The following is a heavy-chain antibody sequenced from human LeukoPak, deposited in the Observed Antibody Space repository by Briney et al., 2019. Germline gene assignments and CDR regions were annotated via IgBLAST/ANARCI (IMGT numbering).Heavy chain of an antibody. CDR2: VWYDGTTK. CDR3: AKVPYSGSYHDYFFDS. CDR1: GFNISSYG. V-gene: IGHV3-33*06. D-gene: IGHD1-26*01. J-gene: IGHJ4*02. Sequence: GGSLRLSCAASGFNISSYGMHWVRQAPGKGLEWVALVWYDGTTKHYADSVRGRFTISRGNSKNTLHLQMNGLRAEDTAIYYCAKVPYSGSYHDYFFDSWGQGTLVTVSS.